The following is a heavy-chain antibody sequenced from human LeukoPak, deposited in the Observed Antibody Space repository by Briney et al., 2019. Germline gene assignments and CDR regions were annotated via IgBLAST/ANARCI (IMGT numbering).Heavy chain of an antibody. V-gene: IGHV4-39*07. D-gene: IGHD6-13*01. CDR3: AKVAWRYSSSWYTPYYFDY. CDR2: INHSGST. J-gene: IGHJ4*02. Sequence: PSETLSLTCTVSGGSIITSNYYLGWIRQPPGKCLEWPGAINHSGSTNYNPSLKSRVTISVDTSKNQFSLKLSSVTAADTAVYYCAKVAWRYSSSWYTPYYFDYWGQGTLVTVSS. CDR1: GGSIITSNYY.